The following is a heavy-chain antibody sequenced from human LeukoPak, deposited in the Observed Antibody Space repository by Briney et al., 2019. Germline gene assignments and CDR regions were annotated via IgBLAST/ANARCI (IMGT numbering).Heavy chain of an antibody. CDR1: GFTFTNAW. Sequence: GGSLRLSCAVSGFTFTNAWMTWVRQAPGKGLEWVGRIKSKGDGETTDYAAPVKGRFIMSRDDAKATLYLQMNSLNAEDTAVYYCATDLGLTMIRGVIVHWGQGALVTVSS. CDR3: ATDLGLTMIRGVIVH. CDR2: IKSKGDGETT. J-gene: IGHJ4*02. D-gene: IGHD3-10*01. V-gene: IGHV3-15*01.